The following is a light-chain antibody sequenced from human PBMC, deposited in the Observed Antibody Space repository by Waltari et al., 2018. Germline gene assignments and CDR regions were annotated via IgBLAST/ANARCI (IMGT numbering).Light chain of an antibody. CDR1: QPVRTTY. V-gene: IGKV3-20*01. CDR3: QQYDISPLT. J-gene: IGKJ4*01. Sequence: IVLTQSPGTLSVSPGDSATLPCRASQPVRTTYLAWYQQKPGQAPTLLIYGAPSRATGIPDRFSGSGSGTDFSLTISSLEPEDFAVYYCQQYDISPLTFGGGTKVEIK. CDR2: GAP.